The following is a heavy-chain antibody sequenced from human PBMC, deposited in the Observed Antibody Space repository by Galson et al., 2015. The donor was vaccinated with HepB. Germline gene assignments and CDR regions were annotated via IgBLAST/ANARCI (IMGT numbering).Heavy chain of an antibody. J-gene: IGHJ3*02. D-gene: IGHD3-10*01. CDR3: AREGARMGVYYGSGSASAFDI. CDR1: GYTFTSYG. V-gene: IGHV1-18*01. CDR2: ISAYNGNT. Sequence: SVKVSCKASGYTFTSYGISWVRQAPGQGLEWMGWISAYNGNTNYAQKLQGRVTMTTDTSISTAYMELSRLRSDDTAVYYCAREGARMGVYYGSGSASAFDIWGQGTMVTVSS.